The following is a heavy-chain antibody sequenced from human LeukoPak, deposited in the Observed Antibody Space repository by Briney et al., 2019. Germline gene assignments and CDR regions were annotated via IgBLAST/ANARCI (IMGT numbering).Heavy chain of an antibody. CDR2: ISGSGGST. J-gene: IGHJ4*02. V-gene: IGHV3-23*01. Sequence: GGSLRLSCAASGFTFSSYAMSWVRQAPGKGLEWVSAISGSGGSTYYADSVKGRFTISRDNSKNTLYLQMNSLRAEDTAVYYCAKAAPRPFYDSSGYLKPNFDYWGQGTLVTVSS. D-gene: IGHD3-22*01. CDR1: GFTFSSYA. CDR3: AKAAPRPFYDSSGYLKPNFDY.